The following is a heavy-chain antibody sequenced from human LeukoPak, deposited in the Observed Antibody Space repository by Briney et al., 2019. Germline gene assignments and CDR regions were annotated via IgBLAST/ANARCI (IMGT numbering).Heavy chain of an antibody. Sequence: SETLSLTCTVSGGSISGTYYYWGWIRQPPGKGLEWIGYIYYSGSTNYNPSLKSRVTISVDTSKNQFSLKLSSVTAADTAVYYCARLSSSQGGIDYWGQGTLVTVSS. J-gene: IGHJ4*02. CDR3: ARLSSSQGGIDY. D-gene: IGHD2-2*01. CDR1: GGSISGTYYY. V-gene: IGHV4-61*05. CDR2: IYYSGST.